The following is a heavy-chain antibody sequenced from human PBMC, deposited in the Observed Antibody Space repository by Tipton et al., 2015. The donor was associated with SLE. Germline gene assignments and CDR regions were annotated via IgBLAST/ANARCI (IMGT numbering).Heavy chain of an antibody. D-gene: IGHD6-13*01. CDR2: ISSSGSTI. V-gene: IGHV3-11*01. Sequence: SLRLSCAASGFTVSSNYMSWVRQAPGKGLEWVSYISSSGSTIYYADSVKGRFTISRDNAKNSLYLQMNSLRAEDTALYYCAKDMRAAGNWYFDLWGRGTLVTVSS. CDR1: GFTVSSNY. J-gene: IGHJ2*01. CDR3: AKDMRAAGNWYFDL.